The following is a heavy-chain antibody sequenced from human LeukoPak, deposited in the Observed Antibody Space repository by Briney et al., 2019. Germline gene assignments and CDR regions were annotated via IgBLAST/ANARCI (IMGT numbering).Heavy chain of an antibody. CDR1: GFTFSDYY. D-gene: IGHD3-22*01. CDR2: ISSSSSYT. V-gene: IGHV3-11*03. CDR3: ARRRDHYYDSSGYYSGTFDI. J-gene: IGHJ3*02. Sequence: KPGGSLRLSCAASGFTFSDYYMSWIRQAPGKGLEWVSYISSSSSYTNYADSVKGRFTISRDNAKNSLYLQMNSLRAEDTAVYYCARRRDHYYDSSGYYSGTFDIWGQGAMVTASS.